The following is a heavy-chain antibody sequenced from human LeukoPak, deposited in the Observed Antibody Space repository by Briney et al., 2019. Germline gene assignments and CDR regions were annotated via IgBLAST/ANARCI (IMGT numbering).Heavy chain of an antibody. V-gene: IGHV4-4*07. Sequence: SETLSLTCTVSGGSISSYYWSWIRQPAGKGLEWIGRIYSSGSTNYNPSLESRVTMSLDTSKNQFSLKLNSVTAADTAVYYCAREASGGYDILNGYFNSGFDIWGQGTTVTASS. CDR2: IYSSGST. J-gene: IGHJ3*02. CDR3: AREASGGYDILNGYFNSGFDI. CDR1: GGSISSYY. D-gene: IGHD3-9*01.